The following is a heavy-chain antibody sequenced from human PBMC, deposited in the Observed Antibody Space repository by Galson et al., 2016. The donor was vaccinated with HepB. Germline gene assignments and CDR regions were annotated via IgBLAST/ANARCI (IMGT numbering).Heavy chain of an antibody. J-gene: IGHJ4*02. V-gene: IGHV3-30-3*01. CDR1: GFTFSRYT. Sequence: SLRLSCAASGFTFSRYTMHWVRQAPGKGLEWVAVISSDGSKEYYADSVKGRFTISRDNSKNTLYLQMNSLRAEDTAVYYCAKGAILLTAILYYFDSWGQGTLVTVSS. CDR3: AKGAILLTAILYYFDS. D-gene: IGHD2-21*02. CDR2: ISSDGSKE.